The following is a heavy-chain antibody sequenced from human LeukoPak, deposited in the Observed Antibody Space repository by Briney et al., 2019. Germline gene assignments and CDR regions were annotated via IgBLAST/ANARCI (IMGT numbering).Heavy chain of an antibody. D-gene: IGHD6-19*01. V-gene: IGHV3-15*01. J-gene: IGHJ4*02. Sequence: GGSLRLSCAASGFIISNDWMSWLRQAPGKGLEWVARVKSRSAGETTDYAAPVKGRFTISRDDSKNTLYLQMNSLRAEDTDVYYCATTGGWVFDYWGQGTLVTVSA. CDR3: ATTGGWVFDY. CDR2: VKSRSAGETT. CDR1: GFIISNDW.